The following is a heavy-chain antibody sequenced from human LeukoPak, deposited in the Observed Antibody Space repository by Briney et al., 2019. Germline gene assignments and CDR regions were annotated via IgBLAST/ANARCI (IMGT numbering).Heavy chain of an antibody. CDR3: ASPVAADDYYGMDV. V-gene: IGHV1-46*01. Sequence: ASVKVSCKASGYIFTSYYMHWVRQAPGQGLEWMGIINPGGGSTSYAQKFQGRVTMTRGTSTSTVYMELSSLRSEDTAVYYCASPVAADDYYGMDVWGQGTTVTVSS. CDR2: INPGGGST. D-gene: IGHD2-15*01. J-gene: IGHJ6*02. CDR1: GYIFTSYY.